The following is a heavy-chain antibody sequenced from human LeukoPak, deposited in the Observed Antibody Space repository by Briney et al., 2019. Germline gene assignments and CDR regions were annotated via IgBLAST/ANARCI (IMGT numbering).Heavy chain of an antibody. CDR3: ARGRTSDL. J-gene: IGHJ2*01. CDR2: IKISS. Sequence: PGGSLRLSCAASGFTFSSYAMSWVRQAPGKGLEWVSYIKISSNYADSVKGRFTISRDNAKNSLFLQMNSLRADDTAVYYCARGRTSDLWGRGTLVTVSS. CDR1: GFTFSSYA. V-gene: IGHV3-48*01.